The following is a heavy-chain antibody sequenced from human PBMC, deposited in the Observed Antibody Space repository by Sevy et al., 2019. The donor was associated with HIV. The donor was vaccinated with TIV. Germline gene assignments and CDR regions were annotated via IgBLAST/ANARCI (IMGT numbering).Heavy chain of an antibody. Sequence: GGSLRLSCAASGFTFSSYAMHWVRQAPGKGLEWVAVISYDGSNKYYADSVKGRFTISRDNSKNTLYLQRNSLRAEDTAGYYCARVPSPGGGYYTDYWGQGTLVTVSS. CDR1: GFTFSSYA. V-gene: IGHV3-30-3*01. CDR3: ARVPSPGGGYYTDY. CDR2: ISYDGSNK. J-gene: IGHJ4*02. D-gene: IGHD1-26*01.